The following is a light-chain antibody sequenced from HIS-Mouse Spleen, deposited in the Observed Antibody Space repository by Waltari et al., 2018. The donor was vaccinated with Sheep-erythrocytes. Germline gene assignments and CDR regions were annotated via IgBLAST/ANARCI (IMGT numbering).Light chain of an antibody. CDR3: CSYAGSSTPWV. J-gene: IGLJ3*02. Sequence: QSALTQPASVSGSPGQSITISCTGTSSDVGSYNLVSWYQQHPGKAPKLMIYEGSKRPSGVSNRFSGSKSGNTASLTISGLQAEVEADYYCCSYAGSSTPWVFGGGTKLTVL. V-gene: IGLV2-23*01. CDR2: EGS. CDR1: SSDVGSYNL.